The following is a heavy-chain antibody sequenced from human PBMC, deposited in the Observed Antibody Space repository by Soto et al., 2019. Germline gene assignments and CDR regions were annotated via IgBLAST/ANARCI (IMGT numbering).Heavy chain of an antibody. CDR2: ISPYSGET. Sequence: QVQLVQSGAEVKRPGASVKVSCKASGYTFSEYGISWVRQAPGQELEWMGWISPYSGETSFPQNYEGIGTQATDTSTKTEYMDLRSLSSDDTAIYYYAKDLHTRVRGSPASGGWYFDLWSPGTLVTVSS. J-gene: IGHJ2*01. CDR3: AKDLHTRVRGSPASGGWYFDL. V-gene: IGHV1-18*01. CDR1: GYTFSEYG. D-gene: IGHD2-15*01.